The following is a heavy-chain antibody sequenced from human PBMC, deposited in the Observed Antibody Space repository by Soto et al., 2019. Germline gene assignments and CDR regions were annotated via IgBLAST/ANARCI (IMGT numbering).Heavy chain of an antibody. Sequence: QITLKESGPTLVKPTQTLTLTRTFSGFSLSSGGEGVGWIRQPPGTALEWLALIYWDDDKRYRPSLNTRLTISTDASKVQFTLTRTALAPADTAIYYRVHRKYSSAWYQTGHFDYWCQGILVTVSS. CDR2: IYWDDDK. V-gene: IGHV2-5*02. D-gene: IGHD6-13*01. J-gene: IGHJ4*02. CDR3: VHRKYSSAWYQTGHFDY. CDR1: GFSLSSGGEG.